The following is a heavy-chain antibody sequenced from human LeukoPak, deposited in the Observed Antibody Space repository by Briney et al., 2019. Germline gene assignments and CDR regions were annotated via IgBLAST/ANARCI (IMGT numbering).Heavy chain of an antibody. D-gene: IGHD4-17*01. CDR3: AGYYGDYVAFDI. V-gene: IGHV3-66*01. Sequence: GGSLRLSCAASGFTFSSNYMSWVRQAPGKGLEWVSVIYSGGSTYYADSVKGRFTISRDNTKNTLYLPVNSLRAEDTAVYYCAGYYGDYVAFDIWGQGTMVTVSS. J-gene: IGHJ3*02. CDR1: GFTFSSNY. CDR2: IYSGGST.